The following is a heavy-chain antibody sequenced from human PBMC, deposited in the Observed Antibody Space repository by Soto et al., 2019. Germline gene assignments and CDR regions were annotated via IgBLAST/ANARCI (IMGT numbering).Heavy chain of an antibody. CDR3: ARGFSAGKGSTPDF. CDR1: GFTFSSFA. D-gene: IGHD6-13*01. V-gene: IGHV3-23*01. J-gene: IGHJ4*02. CDR2: ISGSGGST. Sequence: GGSLRLSCAASGFTFSSFAMSWVRQAPGKGLDWVSAISGSGGSTYSADSVKGRFTISRDNSKNTPYLQMSSLRAEDTAVYYCARGFSAGKGSTPDFWGQGSLVTVYS.